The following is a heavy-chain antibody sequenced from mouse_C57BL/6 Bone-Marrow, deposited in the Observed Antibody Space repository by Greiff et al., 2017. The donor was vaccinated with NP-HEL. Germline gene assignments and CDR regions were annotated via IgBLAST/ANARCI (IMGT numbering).Heavy chain of an antibody. CDR1: GFTFSSYA. V-gene: IGHV5-4*03. D-gene: IGHD4-1*02. CDR3: ASQLGPFDY. Sequence: EVKVVESGGGLVKPGGSLKLSCAASGFTFSSYAMSWVRQTPEKRLEWVATISDGGSYTYYPDNVKGRFTIARDNAKNNLYLQMSHLKSEDTAMDDCASQLGPFDYWGQGTTLTVSS. J-gene: IGHJ2*01. CDR2: ISDGGSYT.